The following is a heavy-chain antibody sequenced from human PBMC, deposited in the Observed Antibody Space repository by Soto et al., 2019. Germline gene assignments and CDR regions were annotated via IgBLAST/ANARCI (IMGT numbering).Heavy chain of an antibody. CDR3: ARYDYGDYVVDY. Sequence: ASVKVSCKASGGTFSSYAISWVRQAPGQGLEWMGMINPICGSTDYAQKFRGRVTMTRDTSTGTVYMELSSLRSEDTAVYYCARYDYGDYVVDYWGQGTQVTVSS. CDR2: INPICGST. J-gene: IGHJ4*02. CDR1: GGTFSSYA. D-gene: IGHD4-17*01. V-gene: IGHV1-46*01.